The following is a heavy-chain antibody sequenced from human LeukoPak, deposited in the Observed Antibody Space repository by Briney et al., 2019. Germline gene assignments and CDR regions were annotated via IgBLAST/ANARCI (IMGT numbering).Heavy chain of an antibody. J-gene: IGHJ4*02. Sequence: SETLSLTCIVSGVSISSSPYYWGWVRQPPGKGLEWVGTISYSGSTFYKPSLQSRVTISLDTSKNQFSLHLRSVPASDTAVNFCARRITGTTSDSYDYWGQGTLVTVSS. CDR2: ISYSGST. CDR1: GVSISSSPYY. CDR3: ARRITGTTSDSYDY. D-gene: IGHD1-20*01. V-gene: IGHV4-39*01.